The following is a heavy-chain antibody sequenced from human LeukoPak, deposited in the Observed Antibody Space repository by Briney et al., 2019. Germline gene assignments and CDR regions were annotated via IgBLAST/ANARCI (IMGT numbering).Heavy chain of an antibody. J-gene: IGHJ4*02. CDR2: IWYDGSNK. CDR1: GFTFSSYG. D-gene: IGHD1-26*01. CDR3: ARGSGSYYRTYLDY. V-gene: IGHV3-33*01. Sequence: PGGSLRLSCAASGFTFSSYGMHWVRQAPGKGLEWVAVIWYDGSNKYYADSVKGRFTISRDNSKSTLYLQMNSLRAEDTAVYYCARGSGSYYRTYLDYWGQGTLVTVSS.